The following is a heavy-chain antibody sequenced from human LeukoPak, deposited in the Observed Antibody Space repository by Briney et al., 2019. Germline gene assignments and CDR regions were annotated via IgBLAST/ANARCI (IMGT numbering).Heavy chain of an antibody. CDR2: INSDGSST. V-gene: IGHV3-74*01. CDR1: GFTFSSFW. Sequence: PGGSLRLSCAASGFTFSSFWMLWLPQAPGMGLVGLLHINSDGSSTSYADSVKGRFTISRDNAKNTLYLQMNSLRAEDTAVYYCARGLGRFYWGQGTLATVSS. CDR3: ARGLGRFY. J-gene: IGHJ4*02. D-gene: IGHD3-3*01.